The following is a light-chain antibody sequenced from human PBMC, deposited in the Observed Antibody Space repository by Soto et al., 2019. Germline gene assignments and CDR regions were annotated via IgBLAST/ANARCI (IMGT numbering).Light chain of an antibody. V-gene: IGKV1-5*03. Sequence: DIQMTQSPSTLSASVGDRVTITCRASQTISTWLAWYQQKPGKAPNLFIYKASNLESGVPSRFRGRGSGTEFTLTISSLQPDDFATYYCQQYNSYPWAFGQGTKVEIK. CDR2: KAS. CDR1: QTISTW. J-gene: IGKJ1*01. CDR3: QQYNSYPWA.